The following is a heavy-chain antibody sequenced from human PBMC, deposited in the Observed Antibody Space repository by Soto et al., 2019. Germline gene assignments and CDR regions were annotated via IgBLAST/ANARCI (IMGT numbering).Heavy chain of an antibody. CDR3: VKQLLSLIVVADAFDI. Sequence: EVQLLESGGTVVQPGGSLILSCAASGFTFSTYGVSWVRQAPGKGLEWVSSISGSGYNTFYADSVKGRFTISRDNSNNTVHLLMNNLRADDTALYYCVKQLLSLIVVADAFDIWGQGTMVTVSS. CDR2: ISGSGYNT. CDR1: GFTFSTYG. J-gene: IGHJ3*02. V-gene: IGHV3-23*01. D-gene: IGHD3-22*01.